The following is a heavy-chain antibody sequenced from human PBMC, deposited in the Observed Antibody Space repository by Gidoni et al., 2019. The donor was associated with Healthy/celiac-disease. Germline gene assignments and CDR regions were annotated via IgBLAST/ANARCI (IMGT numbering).Heavy chain of an antibody. D-gene: IGHD5-18*01. CDR1: GYTFTSYA. V-gene: IGHV1-3*01. CDR2: INAGNGNT. CDR3: ARWDTAMVRTTFDY. Sequence: QVQLVQSGAEVKKPGASVKVSCKASGYTFTSYAMHWVRQAPGQRLEWMGWINAGNGNTKYSQKFPGRVTITRDTSASTAYMELSSLRSEDTAVYYCARWDTAMVRTTFDYWGQGTLVTVSS. J-gene: IGHJ4*02.